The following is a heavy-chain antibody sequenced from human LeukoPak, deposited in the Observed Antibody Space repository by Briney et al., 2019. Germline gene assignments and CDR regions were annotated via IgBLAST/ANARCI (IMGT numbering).Heavy chain of an antibody. CDR2: IIPIFGTA. D-gene: IGHD3-3*01. J-gene: IGHJ6*04. CDR1: GGTFNSYA. Sequence: SVKVSCTASGGTFNSYAISWVRQAPGQGLEWMGGIIPIFGTANYAQKFQGRVTITADESTSTAYMELSSLRSEDTAVYYCARDFLEWWRDGYYYYGMDVWGKGTTVTVSS. V-gene: IGHV1-69*13. CDR3: ARDFLEWWRDGYYYYGMDV.